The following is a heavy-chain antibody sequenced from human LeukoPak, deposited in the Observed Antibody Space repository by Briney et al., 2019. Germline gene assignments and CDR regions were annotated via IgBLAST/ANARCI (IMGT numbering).Heavy chain of an antibody. V-gene: IGHV4-39*01. J-gene: IGHJ4*02. D-gene: IGHD4-17*01. CDR1: GGSISSSSYY. Sequence: PSETLSLTCTVSGGSISSSSYYWGWIRQPPGKGLEWIGSIYYSGSTYYNPSLKSRVTISVDTSKNQSSLKLSSVTAADTAVYYCARHGVDYGDYYFVYWGQGTLVTVSS. CDR2: IYYSGST. CDR3: ARHGVDYGDYYFVY.